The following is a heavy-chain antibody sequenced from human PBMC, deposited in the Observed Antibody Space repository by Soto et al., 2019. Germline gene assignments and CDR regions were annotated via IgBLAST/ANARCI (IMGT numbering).Heavy chain of an antibody. J-gene: IGHJ6*02. V-gene: IGHV1-2*02. CDR1: GYTFTGYY. CDR2: INPNSGGT. CDR3: ASGGRFGELFDTYYYYGMDV. D-gene: IGHD3-10*01. Sequence: GASVKVSCKASGYTFTGYYMHWVRQAPGRGLEWMGWINPNSGGTNYAQKFQGRVTMTRDTSISTAYMELSRLRSDDTAVYYCASGGRFGELFDTYYYYGMDVWGQGTTVTVSS.